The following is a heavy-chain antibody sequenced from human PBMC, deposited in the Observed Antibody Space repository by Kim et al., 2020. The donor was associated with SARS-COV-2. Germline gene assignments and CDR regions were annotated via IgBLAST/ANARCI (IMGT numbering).Heavy chain of an antibody. V-gene: IGHV3-7*01. CDR2: IKEDGSEK. Sequence: GGSLRLSCAASGFKFSSYWMSWVRQAPGKGLEWVANIKEDGSEKHYVDSVKGRFSISRDNTKNSFFLQMNSLRADDTAVYYCARDFPSGYYVHFDYYGMDVWGQGTTATVSS. J-gene: IGHJ6*02. D-gene: IGHD3-22*01. CDR1: GFKFSSYW. CDR3: ARDFPSGYYVHFDYYGMDV.